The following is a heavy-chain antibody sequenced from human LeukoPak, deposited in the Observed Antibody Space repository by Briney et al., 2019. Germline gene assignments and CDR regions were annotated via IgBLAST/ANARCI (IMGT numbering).Heavy chain of an antibody. J-gene: IGHJ3*02. Sequence: ASVKVSCKASGYTFTSYDINWVRQATGQGLEWMGWMNPNSGDTGYAQKFQGRVTMTRNTSISTAYMELSSLRSEDTAVYYCARGGWLQFGDAFDIWGQGTMVTVSS. CDR2: MNPNSGDT. CDR3: ARGGWLQFGDAFDI. D-gene: IGHD5-24*01. V-gene: IGHV1-8*01. CDR1: GYTFTSYD.